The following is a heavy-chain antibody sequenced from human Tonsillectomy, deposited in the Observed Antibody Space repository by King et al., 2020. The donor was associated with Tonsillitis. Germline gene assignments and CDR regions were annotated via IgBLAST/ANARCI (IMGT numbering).Heavy chain of an antibody. J-gene: IGHJ4*02. CDR1: GFTFSSYG. V-gene: IGHV3-30*18. D-gene: IGHD2-15*01. CDR3: AKDRGGSFDY. CDR2: ISYDGSNK. Sequence: VQLVESGGGVVQPGRSLRLSCAASGFTFSSYGMHWVRQAPGKGLEWVAVISYDGSNKYYADSVKGRFTISRDNSKNTLYLQINSLRAEDTAVYYCAKDRGGSFDYWGQGTLVTVSS.